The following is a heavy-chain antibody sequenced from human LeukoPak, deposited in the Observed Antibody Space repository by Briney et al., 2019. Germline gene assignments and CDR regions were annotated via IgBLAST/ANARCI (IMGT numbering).Heavy chain of an antibody. CDR1: GGSISSYY. CDR2: IYYSGST. J-gene: IGHJ4*02. Sequence: SETLSLTCTVSGGSISSYYWSWIRQPPGKGLEWIGYIYYSGSTNYNPSLKSRVTISVDTSKNQFSLKLSSVTAADTAVYYCARAPFGITIFGVVKELYYFAYWGQGPLVTLSS. CDR3: ARAPFGITIFGVVKELYYFAY. D-gene: IGHD3-3*01. V-gene: IGHV4-59*08.